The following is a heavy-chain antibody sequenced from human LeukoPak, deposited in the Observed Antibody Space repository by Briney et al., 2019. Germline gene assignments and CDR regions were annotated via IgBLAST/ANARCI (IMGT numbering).Heavy chain of an antibody. J-gene: IGHJ4*02. CDR2: INHSGST. Sequence: SETLSLTCAVYGGSFSDYYWSWIRQPPGKGLEWIGEINHSGSTNYNPSLKSRVTISVDTSKNQFSLKLSSVTAADTAVYYCARGGRSYDFWSGYYPGYFDYWGQGTLVTVSS. V-gene: IGHV4-34*01. CDR3: ARGGRSYDFWSGYYPGYFDY. CDR1: GGSFSDYY. D-gene: IGHD3-3*01.